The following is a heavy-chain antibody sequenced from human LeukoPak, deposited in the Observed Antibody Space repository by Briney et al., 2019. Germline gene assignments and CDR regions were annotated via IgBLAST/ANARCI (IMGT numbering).Heavy chain of an antibody. D-gene: IGHD6-13*01. CDR3: ARVTGYMTEDYFDY. CDR2: ISYDGSDK. CDR1: GFTFDNYG. J-gene: IGHJ4*02. V-gene: IGHV3-30*03. Sequence: GGSLRLSCAASGFTFDNYGMHWVRQAPGKGLEWVAIISYDGSDKYYADSVKGRFTISRDNSKNTLYLQMNSLRAEDTAVYYCARVTGYMTEDYFDYWGQGTLITVSS.